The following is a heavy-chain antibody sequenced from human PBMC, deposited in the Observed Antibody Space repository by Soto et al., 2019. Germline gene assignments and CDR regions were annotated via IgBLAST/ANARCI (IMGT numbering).Heavy chain of an antibody. J-gene: IGHJ4*02. D-gene: IGHD3-16*01. CDR1: GDSVSNDNYY. CDR2: IYYSGTT. V-gene: IGHV4-61*01. Sequence: PSETLSLTCAVSGDSVSNDNYYWSWIRQPPGKGLEWIGYIYYSGTTNYNSYLKSRLSLSVDMSKNQFSLKLASVTAADTAVYFCARSQRGRTASTFDYWGQGPLVTVSS. CDR3: ARSQRGRTASTFDY.